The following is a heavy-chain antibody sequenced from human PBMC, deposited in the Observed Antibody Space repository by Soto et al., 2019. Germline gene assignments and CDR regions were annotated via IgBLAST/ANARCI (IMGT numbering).Heavy chain of an antibody. CDR2: IYPGDSDT. CDR3: SQVVAAAHGYFQQ. V-gene: IGHV5-51*01. CDR1: GNRFTSYW. Sequence: XESLKVSWKCSGNRFTSYWIGLVLQMPGKGLEWMGIIYPGDSDTRYSPSFQGQVTISADKSISTAYLQWSSLKASDTAMYYCSQVVAAAHGYFQQWGQGTLVTVSS. D-gene: IGHD2-2*01. J-gene: IGHJ1*01.